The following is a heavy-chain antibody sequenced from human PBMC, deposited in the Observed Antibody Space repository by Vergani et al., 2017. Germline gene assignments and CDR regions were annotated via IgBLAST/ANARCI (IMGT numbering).Heavy chain of an antibody. D-gene: IGHD2-8*01. J-gene: IGHJ5*02. CDR2: ILNDGSKS. Sequence: VQLLESGGGLVQPGGSLRLTCAASEFTFSNYAMNWVRQATGKGRNWLEIILNDGSKSCYAGSVKGRFTMSSDKSKCPVSFQMNSLSAEDTAVYYCASEKVLSGLFDPWGQGTLVTVSS. CDR1: EFTFSNYA. CDR3: ASEKVLSGLFDP. V-gene: IGHV3-30*03.